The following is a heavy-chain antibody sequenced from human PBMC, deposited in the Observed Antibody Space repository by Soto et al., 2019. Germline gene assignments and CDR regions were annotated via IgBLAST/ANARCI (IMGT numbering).Heavy chain of an antibody. CDR2: ISYDGSNK. CDR1: GFTFSSYA. D-gene: IGHD5-12*01. CDR3: TRGYSGYGNFDY. J-gene: IGHJ4*02. Sequence: LRLSCAASGFTFSSYAMHWVRQAPGKGLEWVAVISYDGSNKYYADSVKGRFIISRDNAKNTLYLQMNSLRADDTAVYYCTRGYSGYGNFDYWVQGALVTVSS. V-gene: IGHV3-30-3*01.